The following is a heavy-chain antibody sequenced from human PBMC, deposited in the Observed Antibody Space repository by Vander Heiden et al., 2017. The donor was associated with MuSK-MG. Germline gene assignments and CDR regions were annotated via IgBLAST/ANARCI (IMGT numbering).Heavy chain of an antibody. D-gene: IGHD3-9*01. CDR2: ISASSGRDT. CDR1: GFTFNNYA. V-gene: IGHV3-23*04. CDR3: AKDREVQRYFD. Sequence: EVQLVESGGGLVQPGRSLRLSCAASGFTFNNYAMSWVRQAPGKGLEWVSTISASSGRDTFYADSVKGRFTISRDNSKNTLYLQMNSLRAEDTAVYYCAKDREVQRYFDWGQGALVTVSS. J-gene: IGHJ4*02.